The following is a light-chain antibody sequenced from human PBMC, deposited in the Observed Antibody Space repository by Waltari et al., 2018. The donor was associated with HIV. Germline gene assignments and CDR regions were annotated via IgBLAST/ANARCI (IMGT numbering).Light chain of an antibody. CDR1: SSDLVYYDS. J-gene: IGLJ3*02. CDR3: TSYISSATPV. CDR2: EVS. V-gene: IGLV2-14*01. Sequence: QSGLTQPASVSGSPGQSITISCTGSSSDLVYYDSASWYQHHPGKAPKVIIFEVSNRPSGIPNRFSGSKSGSTASLTISGLQAEDEAYYFCTSYISSATPVFGGGTKVTVL.